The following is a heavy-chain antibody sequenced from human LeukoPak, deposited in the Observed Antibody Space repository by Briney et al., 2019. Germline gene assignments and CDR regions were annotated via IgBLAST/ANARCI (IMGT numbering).Heavy chain of an antibody. CDR2: IYNSGST. CDR1: GDSISSYY. Sequence: SETLSLTCTVSGDSISSYYWSWIRQPPGNGLEWIGYIYNSGSTNYNPSLKSRVTISIDTSKNQFSLKLSSVTAADTAIYYCARHPVVPAVFGFWGQGTLVTVSS. V-gene: IGHV4-59*08. D-gene: IGHD2-2*01. CDR3: ARHPVVPAVFGF. J-gene: IGHJ4*02.